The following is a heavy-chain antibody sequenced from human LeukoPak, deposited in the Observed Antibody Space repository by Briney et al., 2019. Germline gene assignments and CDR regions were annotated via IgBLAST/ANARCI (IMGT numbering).Heavy chain of an antibody. J-gene: IGHJ4*02. Sequence: SETLSLTCTVSGGSVSSDSYYWSWIRQPPGKGLECIGYIYYSGSANYNPSLRSRVTTSVDTSKNQFSLKLSSVTTADTAVYYCARESIAAAGKTFDYWGQGTLVTVSS. CDR2: IYYSGSA. CDR3: ARESIAAAGKTFDY. V-gene: IGHV4-61*01. D-gene: IGHD6-13*01. CDR1: GGSVSSDSYY.